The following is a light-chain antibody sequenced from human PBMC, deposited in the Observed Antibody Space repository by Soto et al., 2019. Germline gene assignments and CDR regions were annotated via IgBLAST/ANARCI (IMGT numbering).Light chain of an antibody. V-gene: IGLV2-14*01. CDR3: SSYTASRPVL. Sequence: QSVLTQPASVSGSPGQSITISCTGTSSDVGGYNFVSWYQHHPGKAPKLMIYEVSNRPSGVSNRFSGSKSGNTASLTISGLQAEDEADYYCSSYTASRPVLFGGGTKLTVL. J-gene: IGLJ2*01. CDR1: SSDVGGYNF. CDR2: EVS.